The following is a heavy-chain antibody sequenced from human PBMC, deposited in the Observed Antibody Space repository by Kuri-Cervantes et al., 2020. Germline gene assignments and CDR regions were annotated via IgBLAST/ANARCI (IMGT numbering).Heavy chain of an antibody. V-gene: IGHV3-30*02. D-gene: IGHD5/OR15-5a*01. CDR2: IWYDGGKK. CDR1: GFTFSNFA. CDR3: AKDVSTGIIDY. J-gene: IGHJ4*02. Sequence: GESLKISCEASGFTFSNFAMTWVRQAPGRGLEWVAAIWYDGGKKYNEDSVRGRFTISRDNSKNKVYLQMNSLRADDTALYYCAKDVSTGIIDYWGQGTLVTVSS.